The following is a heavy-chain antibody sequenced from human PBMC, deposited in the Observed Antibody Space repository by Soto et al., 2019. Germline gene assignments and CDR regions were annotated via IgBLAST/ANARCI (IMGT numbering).Heavy chain of an antibody. CDR3: AKALGELSPESYDY. Sequence: QEQLVESGGGVVQPGRSLRLSCAASGFTFSSYAMHWVRQAPGKGLEWVAVISYDGSDKYHADSVKGRFTISRDNSKNTRNLQMNSLRADDTAVYYCAKALGELSPESYDYWGQGTLITVSS. CDR1: GFTFSSYA. D-gene: IGHD3-16*02. J-gene: IGHJ4*02. CDR2: ISYDGSDK. V-gene: IGHV3-30*18.